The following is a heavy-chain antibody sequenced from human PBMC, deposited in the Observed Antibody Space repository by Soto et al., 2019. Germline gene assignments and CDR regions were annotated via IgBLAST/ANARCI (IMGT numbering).Heavy chain of an antibody. CDR1: GYTLPNFG. J-gene: IGHJ3*02. D-gene: IGHD5-12*01. CDR3: ARGPIVALANLADTFDS. CDR2: ISTHNGNT. V-gene: IGHV1-18*01. Sequence: QAQLVQSGAEVKKPGASVKVSCKASGYTLPNFGITWVRQAPGQGLEWLGWISTHNGNTDYAQNVQGRFTLTTDTSTSTAYMELRSLRSDDTAVYFCARGPIVALANLADTFDSWGQGTMVTVSS.